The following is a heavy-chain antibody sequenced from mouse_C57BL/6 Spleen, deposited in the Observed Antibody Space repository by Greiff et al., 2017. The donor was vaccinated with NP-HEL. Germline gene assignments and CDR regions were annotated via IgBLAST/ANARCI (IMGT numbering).Heavy chain of an antibody. J-gene: IGHJ2*01. V-gene: IGHV1-69*01. D-gene: IGHD4-1*01. CDR1: GYTFTSYW. CDR3: ASAGTVLFDY. Sequence: QVQLQQPGAELVMPGASVKLSCKASGYTFTSYWMHWVKQRPGQGLEWIGEIDPSDSYTNYNQKFKGKSTLTVDKSSSTAYMQLSSLTSEDSAVYYCASAGTVLFDYWGQGTTLTVSS. CDR2: IDPSDSYT.